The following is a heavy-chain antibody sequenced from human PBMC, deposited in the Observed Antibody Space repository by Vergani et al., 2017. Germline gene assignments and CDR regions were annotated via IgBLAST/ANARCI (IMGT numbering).Heavy chain of an antibody. Sequence: QLQLQESGPGLVKPSETLSLTCTVSGGSITYGAFYWGWIRQSPGKGLEWIGSIYYSENKFYNPSLESRVTLSIDTTKNHFSLKLSSVTASDTAVYYCARREGNAWQFDFWGQGALVTVSS. CDR1: GGSITYGAFY. CDR2: IYYSENK. CDR3: ARREGNAWQFDF. D-gene: IGHD2-2*01. V-gene: IGHV4-39*02. J-gene: IGHJ4*02.